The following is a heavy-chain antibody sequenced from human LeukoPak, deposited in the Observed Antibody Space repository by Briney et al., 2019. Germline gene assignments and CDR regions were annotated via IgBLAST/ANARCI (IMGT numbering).Heavy chain of an antibody. CDR2: IYYSGST. V-gene: IGHV4-30-4*08. Sequence: SETLSLTCTVSGGSISSGDYYWSWIRQPPGKGLEWIGYIYYSGSTYYNPSLKSRVTISLDTSKNQFSLKLSSVTAADTAVYYCARGDGSGSFPYWGQGTLVTVSS. J-gene: IGHJ4*02. D-gene: IGHD3-10*01. CDR3: ARGDGSGSFPY. CDR1: GGSISSGDYY.